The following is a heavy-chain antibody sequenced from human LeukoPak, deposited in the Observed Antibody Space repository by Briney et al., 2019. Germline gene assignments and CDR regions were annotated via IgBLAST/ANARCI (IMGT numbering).Heavy chain of an antibody. CDR3: ASSYFDNSLHAYDI. V-gene: IGHV3-11*01. J-gene: IGHJ3*02. D-gene: IGHD3-22*01. CDR1: GFTFSDYY. Sequence: PGGSLRLSCAASGFTFSDYYMSWIRQAPGKGLEWVSYISSGGSTIYYTDSVKGRFTISRDNAKNSLYLQMNSLRAEDTAVYYCASSYFDNSLHAYDIWGQGTMVTVSS. CDR2: ISSGGSTI.